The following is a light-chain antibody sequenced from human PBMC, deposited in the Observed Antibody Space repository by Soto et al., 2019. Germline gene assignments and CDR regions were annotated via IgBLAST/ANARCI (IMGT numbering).Light chain of an antibody. V-gene: IGKV3-20*01. Sequence: ETVLTQSPGTLSLSPGERATLSCRASQSVSRKYLAWYQQKPGQAPRLLIYGASNRATGIPDRFSGSGSGTDFTLTISRLEPEDVAVYYCQQYDSSPLYTFGQGTKLEIK. J-gene: IGKJ2*01. CDR1: QSVSRKY. CDR2: GAS. CDR3: QQYDSSPLYT.